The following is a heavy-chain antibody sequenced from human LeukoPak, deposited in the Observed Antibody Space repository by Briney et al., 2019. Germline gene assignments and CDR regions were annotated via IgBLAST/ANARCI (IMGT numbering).Heavy chain of an antibody. Sequence: SETLSLTCAVYGGSFSGYYWSWIRQPPGKGLEWIGKINHSGSTNYNPSLKSRVTISVDTSKNQFSLKLSSVTAADTAVYYCARTPGIAAAGTSLNWFDPWGQGTLVTVSS. J-gene: IGHJ5*02. CDR2: INHSGST. V-gene: IGHV4-34*01. CDR3: ARTPGIAAAGTSLNWFDP. CDR1: GGSFSGYY. D-gene: IGHD6-13*01.